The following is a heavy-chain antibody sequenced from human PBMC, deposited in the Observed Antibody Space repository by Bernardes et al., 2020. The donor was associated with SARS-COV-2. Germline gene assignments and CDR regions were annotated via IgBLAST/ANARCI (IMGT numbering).Heavy chain of an antibody. Sequence: ASVKVSCKASGYTFTSYGISWVRQAPGQGLEWMGWISAYNGNTNYAQKLQGRVTMTTDTSTSTAYMELRSLRSDDTAVYYCAREQFGDCSGGSCYSYDAFDSWGQGTMVTVSS. V-gene: IGHV1-18*04. CDR3: AREQFGDCSGGSCYSYDAFDS. J-gene: IGHJ3*02. CDR1: GYTFTSYG. D-gene: IGHD2-15*01. CDR2: ISAYNGNT.